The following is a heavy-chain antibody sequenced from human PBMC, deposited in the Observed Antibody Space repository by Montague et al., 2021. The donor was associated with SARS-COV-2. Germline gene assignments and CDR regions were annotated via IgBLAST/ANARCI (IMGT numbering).Heavy chain of an antibody. CDR2: ISYDGSNK. J-gene: IGHJ5*02. D-gene: IGHD1-26*01. V-gene: IGHV3-30-3*01. CDR3: ARAGSGRYSGWFDP. Sequence: SLRLSCAASGFTFSSYAMHWVRQAPGKGLEWVAVISYDGSNKYYADSVKGRFTISRDNSKNTLYLQMNSLRAEDTAVYYCARAGSGRYSGWFDPWGQGTLVTVSS. CDR1: GFTFSSYA.